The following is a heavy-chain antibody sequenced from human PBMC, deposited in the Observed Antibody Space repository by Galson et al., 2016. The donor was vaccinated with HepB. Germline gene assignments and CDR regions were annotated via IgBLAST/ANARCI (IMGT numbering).Heavy chain of an antibody. V-gene: IGHV3-23*01. CDR1: GFTFTSYA. Sequence: SLRLSCAASGFTFTSYAMNWVRQAPGKGLEWVSAISGSGGSTNYADSVKGRFTISRDISKNTLYLQMNSLRADDAAVYYCARDGSRDCSGPTCYFYYYHYMDVWGKGTTVTVSS. CDR2: ISGSGGST. J-gene: IGHJ6*03. CDR3: ARDGSRDCSGPTCYFYYYHYMDV. D-gene: IGHD2-15*01.